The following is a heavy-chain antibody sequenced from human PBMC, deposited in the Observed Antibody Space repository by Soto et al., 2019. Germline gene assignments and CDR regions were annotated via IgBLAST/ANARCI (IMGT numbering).Heavy chain of an antibody. J-gene: IGHJ6*02. CDR1: GGSISSSSYY. Sequence: PSETLSLTCTVSGGSISSSSYYWGWIRQPPGKGLEWIGSIYYSGSTYYNPSLKSRVTISVDTSKNQFSLKLSSVTAADTAVYYCASPLYHSADYYYYGMDVWGQGTTVTV. CDR2: IYYSGST. V-gene: IGHV4-39*01. D-gene: IGHD2-8*01. CDR3: ASPLYHSADYYYYGMDV.